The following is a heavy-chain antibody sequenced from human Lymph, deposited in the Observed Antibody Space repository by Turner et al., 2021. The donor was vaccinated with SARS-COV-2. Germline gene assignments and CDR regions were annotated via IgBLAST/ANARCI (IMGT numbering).Heavy chain of an antibody. CDR3: ATGPYDFWSGPSPGYYGMDV. CDR1: GYTLTEVY. J-gene: IGHJ6*02. CDR2: FDPEDGET. D-gene: IGHD3-3*01. Sequence: QVQLEQSGAEVKKPGASVNVCCKVSGYTLTEVYMHWERQAPGKGLEWMGGFDPEDGETIYAQKFQGRVTMTEDTSTDTAYMELSSLRSEDTAVYYCATGPYDFWSGPSPGYYGMDVWGQGTTVTVSS. V-gene: IGHV1-24*01.